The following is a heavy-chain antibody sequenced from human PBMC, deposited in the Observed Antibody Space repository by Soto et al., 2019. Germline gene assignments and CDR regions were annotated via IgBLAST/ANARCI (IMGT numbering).Heavy chain of an antibody. V-gene: IGHV4-34*01. CDR3: ARYSYGTSFDY. D-gene: IGHD5-18*01. CDR1: GGSFSGYY. J-gene: IGHJ4*02. Sequence: SETLSLTCAVYGGSFSGYYWSWIRQPPGKGLEWIGEINHSGSTNYNPSLKSRVTISVDTSKNQFSLKLSSVTAADTAVYYCARYSYGTSFDYWGQGTLVTVSS. CDR2: INHSGST.